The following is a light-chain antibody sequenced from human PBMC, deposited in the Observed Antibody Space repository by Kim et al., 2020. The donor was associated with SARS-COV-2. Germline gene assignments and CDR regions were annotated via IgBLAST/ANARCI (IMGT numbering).Light chain of an antibody. CDR2: DVS. Sequence: QSALTQPASVYGSPGQSITISCTGTSSDVGGYNYVSWYQQHTGKAPKLMIYDVSNRPSGVSTRFSGSKSGNTASLTISGLQAEDEADYYCSSYTSSSTWVFGGGTQLTVL. J-gene: IGLJ3*02. CDR3: SSYTSSSTWV. CDR1: SSDVGGYNY. V-gene: IGLV2-14*03.